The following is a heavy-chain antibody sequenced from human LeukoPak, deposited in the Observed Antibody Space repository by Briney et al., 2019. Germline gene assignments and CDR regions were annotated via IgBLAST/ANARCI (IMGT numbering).Heavy chain of an antibody. CDR1: GYTFTGYY. V-gene: IGHV1-2*02. D-gene: IGHD4-17*01. J-gene: IGHJ4*02. Sequence: ASVKVSCKASGYTFTGYYMHWVRQAPGQGLEWMGWINPNSGGTNYAQKFQGRVTMTRDTSISTAYMELSRLRSDDTAVYYCARDPPGHDYGDLYFDYWGQGTLVTVSS. CDR2: INPNSGGT. CDR3: ARDPPGHDYGDLYFDY.